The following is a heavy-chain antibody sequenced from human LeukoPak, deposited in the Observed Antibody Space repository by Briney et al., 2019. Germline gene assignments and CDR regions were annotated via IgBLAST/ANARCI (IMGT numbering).Heavy chain of an antibody. CDR2: IIPILGIA. CDR3: ARDRRDVVVVAATKWFDP. CDR1: GGTFSSYT. J-gene: IGHJ5*02. V-gene: IGHV1-69*04. Sequence: SVKVSCKASGGTFSSYTISWVRQAPGQGLEWMGKIIPILGIANYAQKFQGRVTITADKSTSTPYMELSSLRSEDTAVYYCARDRRDVVVVAATKWFDPWGQGTLVTVSS. D-gene: IGHD2-15*01.